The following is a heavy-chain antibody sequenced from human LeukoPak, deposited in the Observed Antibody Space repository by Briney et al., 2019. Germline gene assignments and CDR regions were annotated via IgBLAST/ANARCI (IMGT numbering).Heavy chain of an antibody. CDR3: ARERCSSTTCYFDY. CDR1: GGSISRYY. Sequence: LQTLSLTCTVSGGSISRYYWSWIRYPPGKGMEWIGYIYYSGSTNYNPSLKSRVTISVDTSKNQFSLKLSSVTAADTAVYYCARERCSSTTCYFDYWGQGTLVTVSS. D-gene: IGHD2-2*01. J-gene: IGHJ4*02. CDR2: IYYSGST. V-gene: IGHV4-59*01.